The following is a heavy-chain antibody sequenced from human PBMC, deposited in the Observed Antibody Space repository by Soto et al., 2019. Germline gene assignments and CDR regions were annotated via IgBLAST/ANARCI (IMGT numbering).Heavy chain of an antibody. CDR3: VKQSGPVSYYKVGSGGHLDH. V-gene: IGHV3-30*18. D-gene: IGHD3-10*01. J-gene: IGHJ4*02. CDR2: ISFDGRNT. Sequence: PGGSLRLSCDASGFTFDNYDMHWVRQAPGKGLEWVIVISFDGRNTDYADSVKGRFTISRDNSKNTVYLQMTSLRAEDTAVYYCVKQSGPVSYYKVGSGGHLDHWGQGTLVTVSS. CDR1: GFTFDNYD.